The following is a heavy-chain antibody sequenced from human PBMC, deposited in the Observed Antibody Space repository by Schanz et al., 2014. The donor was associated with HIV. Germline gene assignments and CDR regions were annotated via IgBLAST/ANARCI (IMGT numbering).Heavy chain of an antibody. J-gene: IGHJ4*02. CDR3: ARPVDTAMVPKLAFDY. V-gene: IGHV3-21*01. CDR1: GFTFSSYS. CDR2: ISTSSSYI. D-gene: IGHD5-18*01. Sequence: EVQLVESGGGLVKPGGSLRLSCAASGFTFSSYSMNWVRQAPGKGLEWVSSISTSSSYIYYADSVRGRFTISRDNAKNSLYLQMNSLRAEDTAVYYCARPVDTAMVPKLAFDYWGQGTLVTVSS.